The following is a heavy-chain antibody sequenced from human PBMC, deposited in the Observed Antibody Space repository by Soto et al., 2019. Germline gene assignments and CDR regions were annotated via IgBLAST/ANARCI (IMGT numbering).Heavy chain of an antibody. V-gene: IGHV3-33*01. J-gene: IGHJ6*02. D-gene: IGHD3-10*01. CDR3: ARDQMVRGVITRYYYYYGMDV. CDR1: GFTFSSYG. Sequence: GGSLRLSCAASGFTFSSYGMHWVRQAPGKGLEWVAVIWYDGSNKYYADSVKGRFTISRDNSKNTLYLQMNSLRAEDTAVYYCARDQMVRGVITRYYYYYGMDVWGQGTTVTVSS. CDR2: IWYDGSNK.